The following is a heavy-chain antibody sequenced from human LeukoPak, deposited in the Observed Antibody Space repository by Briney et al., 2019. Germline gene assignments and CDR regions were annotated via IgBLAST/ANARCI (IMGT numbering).Heavy chain of an antibody. CDR1: GFTFDDYA. V-gene: IGHV3-9*01. J-gene: IGHJ4*02. CDR2: ISWNSGSI. Sequence: GRSLRLSCAASGFTFDDYAMHWVRQAPGKGLEWVSGISWNSGSIGYADSVKGRFTISRDNAKNSLYLQMNSLRAEDTALYYCAKGGRIWYYFDYWGQGTLVTVSS. D-gene: IGHD1-26*01. CDR3: AKGGRIWYYFDY.